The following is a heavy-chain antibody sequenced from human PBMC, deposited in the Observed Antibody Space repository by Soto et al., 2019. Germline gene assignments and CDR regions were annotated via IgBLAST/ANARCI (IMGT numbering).Heavy chain of an antibody. CDR1: GGTFSSYA. CDR2: VVPILATA. CDR3: ARAVWRTQLPHAFDI. Sequence: SVKVSCKASGGTFSSYAFSWVRQAPGQGLEWMGGVVPILATANYAQKFQGRVTITADESTSTAYMELNSLGSEDTAVYYCARAVWRTQLPHAFDIWGQGTMVNVSS. J-gene: IGHJ3*02. V-gene: IGHV1-69*13. D-gene: IGHD1-1*01.